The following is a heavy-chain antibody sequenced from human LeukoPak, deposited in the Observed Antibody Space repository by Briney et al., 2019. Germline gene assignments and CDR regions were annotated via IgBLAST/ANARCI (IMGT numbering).Heavy chain of an antibody. D-gene: IGHD3-22*01. J-gene: IGHJ4*02. Sequence: GGSLRLSCAASGFTFSGYGMHWVRQAPGKGLEWVAFIRYDGSNEYYADSVKGRFTISRDKSKNTLSLQMNSLRAEDTAVYYCARGAVVVIDYWGQGTLVTVSS. CDR1: GFTFSGYG. CDR3: ARGAVVVIDY. V-gene: IGHV3-30*02. CDR2: IRYDGSNE.